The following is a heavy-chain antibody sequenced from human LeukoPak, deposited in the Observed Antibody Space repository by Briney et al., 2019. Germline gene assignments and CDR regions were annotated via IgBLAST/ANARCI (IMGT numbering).Heavy chain of an antibody. J-gene: IGHJ2*01. CDR3: ARMAYGDPHFYWYFDL. CDR1: GGSIRSYY. V-gene: IGHV4-59*01. Sequence: SETLSLTCTVSGGSIRSYYWSWIRQAPGKELDWIGYISDSGSTNYNPSLKSRVTISEDTSQNQLSLKLSSVTAADTAVYHCARMAYGDPHFYWYFDLWGRGTLVTVSS. CDR2: ISDSGST. D-gene: IGHD4-17*01.